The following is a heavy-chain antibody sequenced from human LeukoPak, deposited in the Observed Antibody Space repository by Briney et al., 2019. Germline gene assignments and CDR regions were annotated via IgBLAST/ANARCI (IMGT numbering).Heavy chain of an antibody. Sequence: PGGSLRLSCAASGFTFSDYYMSWIRQAPGKGLEWVSYISSSGSTIYYADSVKGRFTISRDNAKNSLYLQMNSLRAEDTAVYYRAGDNSWELVLDFWGQGTLVTVSS. CDR2: ISSSGSTI. V-gene: IGHV3-11*01. CDR3: AGDNSWELVLDF. CDR1: GFTFSDYY. J-gene: IGHJ4*02. D-gene: IGHD1-26*01.